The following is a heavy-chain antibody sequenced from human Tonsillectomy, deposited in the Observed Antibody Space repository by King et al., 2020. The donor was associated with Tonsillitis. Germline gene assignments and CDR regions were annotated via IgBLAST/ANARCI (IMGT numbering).Heavy chain of an antibody. D-gene: IGHD4/OR15-4a*01. V-gene: IGHV2-5*01. CDR3: AHATNYAEYFDY. Sequence: TLQESGPTLVKPTQTLTLTCTFSGFSLRTSGVGVGWIRQPPGKALEWLALIYWNDDKRYSPSLKSRLTVTKDTSKNQVVLTMTNMDPVDTATYYCAHATNYAEYFDYWGQGTLVTVSS. CDR2: IYWNDDK. CDR1: GFSLRTSGVG. J-gene: IGHJ4*02.